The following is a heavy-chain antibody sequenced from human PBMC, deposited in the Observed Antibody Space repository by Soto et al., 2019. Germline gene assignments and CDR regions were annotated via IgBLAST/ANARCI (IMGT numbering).Heavy chain of an antibody. D-gene: IGHD1-26*01. CDR3: GLVGGVGATTIDY. J-gene: IGHJ4*02. CDR2: IKRRTDGGTT. Sequence: PGGSLRLSCAASRFPISGHAMHWVRQAPGKGLEWVGRIKRRTDGGTTDYAAHLRGRFAISRDDSKNTVYLQLNSLNTEDTAMYYSGLVGGVGATTIDYWGQGTLVTVSS. CDR1: RFPISGHA. V-gene: IGHV3-15*05.